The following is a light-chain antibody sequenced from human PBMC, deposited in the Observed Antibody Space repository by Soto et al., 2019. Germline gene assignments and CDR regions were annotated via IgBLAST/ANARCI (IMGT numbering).Light chain of an antibody. Sequence: ETVLTQSPATLFLSPGERATLSCRASQSVSSNYIGWYQQKPGQAPRLLIYDASSRATGIPDRFSGSGSGTDFTLTISRLEPEDFAVYYCQQYGGSPPQTFGQGTKVEIK. CDR3: QQYGGSPPQT. J-gene: IGKJ1*01. V-gene: IGKV3-20*01. CDR1: QSVSSNY. CDR2: DAS.